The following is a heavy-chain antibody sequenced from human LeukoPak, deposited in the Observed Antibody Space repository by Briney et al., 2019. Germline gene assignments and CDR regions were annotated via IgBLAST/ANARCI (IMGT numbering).Heavy chain of an antibody. CDR2: ISAYNGNT. V-gene: IGHV1-18*01. Sequence: GASVKVSCKASGYTFTNYGISWVRQAPGQGLEWMGWISAYNGNTNYAQKLQGRVTMTTDTSTSTAYMELRSLRSDDTAVYYCARDLNSVLRYFDWLYPTDYAFDIWGQGTMVTVSS. CDR1: GYTFTNYG. J-gene: IGHJ3*02. CDR3: ARDLNSVLRYFDWLYPTDYAFDI. D-gene: IGHD3-9*01.